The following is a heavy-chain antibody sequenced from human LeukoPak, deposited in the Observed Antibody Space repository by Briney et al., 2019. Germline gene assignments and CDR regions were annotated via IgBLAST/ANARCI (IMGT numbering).Heavy chain of an antibody. J-gene: IGHJ6*03. CDR1: GGSISSSSYY. CDR2: IYYSGST. V-gene: IGHV4-39*01. Sequence: SETLSLTCTVSGGSISSSSYYWGWLRQPPGKGLEWIGGIYYSGSTYYILSLKSRATISVDTSKNQFSLKLSSVTAADTAVYYCARGRSSRRYYYYYMDVWGKGTTVTVSS. CDR3: ARGRSSRRYYYYYMDV. D-gene: IGHD6-19*01.